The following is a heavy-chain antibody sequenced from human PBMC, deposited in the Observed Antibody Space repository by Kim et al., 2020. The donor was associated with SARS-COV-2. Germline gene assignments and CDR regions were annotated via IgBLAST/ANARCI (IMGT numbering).Heavy chain of an antibody. CDR3: ARLFWRTRGIWSGYYTGGSYYYYGMDV. CDR1: GGTFSSYA. D-gene: IGHD3-3*01. J-gene: IGHJ6*02. CDR2: IIPIFGTA. V-gene: IGHV1-69*13. Sequence: SVKVSCKASGGTFSSYAISWVRQAPGQGLEWMGGIIPIFGTANYAQKFQGRVTITADESTSTAYMELSSLRSEDTAVYYCARLFWRTRGIWSGYYTGGSYYYYGMDVWGQGTTVTVSS.